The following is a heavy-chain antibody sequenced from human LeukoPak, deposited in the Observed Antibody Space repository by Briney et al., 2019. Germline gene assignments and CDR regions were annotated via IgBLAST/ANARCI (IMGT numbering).Heavy chain of an antibody. Sequence: GASVKVSCKASGYTFTSYGISWVRQAPGQGLEWMGWISAYNGNTNYAQKLQGRVTMTTDTSTSTAYMELSSLRSEDTAVYYCARDEGGVVAGIGFDYWGQGTLVTVSS. CDR2: ISAYNGNT. J-gene: IGHJ4*02. D-gene: IGHD2-21*02. V-gene: IGHV1-18*04. CDR1: GYTFTSYG. CDR3: ARDEGGVVAGIGFDY.